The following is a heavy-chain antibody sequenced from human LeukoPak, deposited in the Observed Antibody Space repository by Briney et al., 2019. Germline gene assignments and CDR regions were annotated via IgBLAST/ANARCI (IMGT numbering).Heavy chain of an antibody. CDR1: GFTFSSYG. Sequence: GGSLRLSCAASGFTFSSYGMHWVRQAPGKGLEWVAVISYDGSSKYYADSVKGRFTISRDNSKNTLYLQMNSLRAEDTAVYYCTKDLVGATLFDYWGQGTLVTVSS. V-gene: IGHV3-30*18. CDR3: TKDLVGATLFDY. D-gene: IGHD1-26*01. CDR2: ISYDGSSK. J-gene: IGHJ4*02.